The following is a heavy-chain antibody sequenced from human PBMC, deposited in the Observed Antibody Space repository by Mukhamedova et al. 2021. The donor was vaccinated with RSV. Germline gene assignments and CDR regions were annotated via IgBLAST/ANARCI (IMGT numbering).Heavy chain of an antibody. CDR3: SIDPREARPPFDY. CDR2: IRSNTDGGTT. J-gene: IGHJ4*02. V-gene: IGHV3-15*01. Sequence: GRIRSNTDGGTTDSAAPVKGRVTISRDDSKNTVYLQMDSLQSEDTAVYYCSIDPREARPPFDYWGQGTLVTVSS. D-gene: IGHD6-6*01.